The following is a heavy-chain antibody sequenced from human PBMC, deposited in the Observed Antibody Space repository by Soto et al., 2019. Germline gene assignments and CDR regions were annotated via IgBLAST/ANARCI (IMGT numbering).Heavy chain of an antibody. CDR2: IYYSGST. CDR1: GGSISSGGYY. J-gene: IGHJ5*02. D-gene: IGHD3-22*01. V-gene: IGHV4-61*08. Sequence: PSETLSLTCTVSGGSISSGGYYWSWIRQHPGKGLEWIGYIYYSGSTNYNPSLKSRVTISVDTSKNQFSLKLSSVTAADTAVYYCAREKNYYDSSGYYANWFDPWGQGTLVTVS. CDR3: AREKNYYDSSGYYANWFDP.